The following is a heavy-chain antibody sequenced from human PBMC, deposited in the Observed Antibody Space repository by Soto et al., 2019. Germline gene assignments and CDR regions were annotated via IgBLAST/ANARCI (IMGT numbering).Heavy chain of an antibody. CDR1: GGSINSYW. J-gene: IGHJ6*02. CDR3: ARQMTWGSGSYYPKYYYYGMDV. Sequence: SETLSLTCSVSGGSINSYWWSWIRQPAGKGLEWIGRVYSSGTTDYNPSLNSRATLSVETSKNQFSLKLSSVTAADTAVYYCARQMTWGSGSYYPKYYYYGMDVWGQGTTVTVSS. V-gene: IGHV4-4*07. CDR2: VYSSGTT. D-gene: IGHD3-10*01.